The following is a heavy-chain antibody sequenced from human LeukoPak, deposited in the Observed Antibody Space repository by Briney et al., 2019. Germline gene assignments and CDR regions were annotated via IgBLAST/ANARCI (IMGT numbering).Heavy chain of an antibody. CDR2: IYYSGST. J-gene: IGHJ4*02. CDR3: ASSGYCSSTSCYLLSY. V-gene: IGHV4-59*01. D-gene: IGHD2-2*01. Sequence: SETLSLTCTVSGGSISSYSWSWIRQPPEKGLEWIGYIYYSGSTNYNPSLKSRVTISVDTSKNQFSLKLSSVTAADTAVYYCASSGYCSSTSCYLLSYWGQGTLVTVSS. CDR1: GGSISSYS.